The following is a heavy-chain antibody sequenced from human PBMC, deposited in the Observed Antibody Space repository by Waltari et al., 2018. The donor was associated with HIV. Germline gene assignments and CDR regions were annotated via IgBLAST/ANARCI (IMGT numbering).Heavy chain of an antibody. V-gene: IGHV4-38-2*01. D-gene: IGHD3-10*01. CDR1: GYSIRSGYS. CDR3: ARVSSEYDYPTY. J-gene: IGHJ4*02. Sequence: QVQLQESGPGLVKPSETLSLTCAVSGYSIRSGYSWGWIRQPPGQGTEWIGSIYHSGSTYHNPSLKSRVTISVYTSKNQFSLKLSSVTAADTAVYYCARVSSEYDYPTYWGQGTLVTVSS. CDR2: IYHSGST.